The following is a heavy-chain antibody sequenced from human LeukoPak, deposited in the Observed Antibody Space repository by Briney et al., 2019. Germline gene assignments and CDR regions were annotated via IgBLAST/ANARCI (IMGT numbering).Heavy chain of an antibody. CDR3: ARDRGYFSY. J-gene: IGHJ4*02. CDR2: ISSSSNTI. V-gene: IGHV3-48*02. CDR1: GFTFSIYS. Sequence: GGSLRLSCAASGFTFSIYSMNWVRQAPGKGLEWVSYISSSSNTIYYADSVKGRFTISRDNAKNSVYLQVSSLRDEDTAVYYCARDRGYFSYWGQGTLVTVSS. D-gene: IGHD2-15*01.